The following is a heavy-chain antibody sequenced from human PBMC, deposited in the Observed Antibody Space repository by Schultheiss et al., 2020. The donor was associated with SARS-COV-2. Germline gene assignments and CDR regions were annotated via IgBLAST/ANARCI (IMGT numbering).Heavy chain of an antibody. CDR1: GFTFSSYD. CDR3: ARERYYYDSSGYSEAFDY. V-gene: IGHV3-13*01. D-gene: IGHD3-22*01. Sequence: GGSLRLSCAASGFTFSSYDMHWVRQATGKGLEWVSAIGTAGDTYYPGSVKGRFTISRENAKNSLYLQMNSLRAEDTAVYYCARERYYYDSSGYSEAFDYWGQGTLVTVSS. J-gene: IGHJ4*02. CDR2: IGTAGDT.